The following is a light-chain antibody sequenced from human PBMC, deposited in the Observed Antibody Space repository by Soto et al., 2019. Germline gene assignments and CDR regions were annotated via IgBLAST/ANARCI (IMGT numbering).Light chain of an antibody. Sequence: VMTQSPANLSVSPGEGVTLFCRASQNVATNIAWYQVKPAQAPRLLIYGSSTRATGIPATFSGSGSGTQFSLTISSLQSEDSGVYYCQQYYHWGLSFGGGTKVEI. CDR2: GSS. CDR3: QQYYHWGLS. J-gene: IGKJ4*01. CDR1: QNVATN. V-gene: IGKV3D-15*01.